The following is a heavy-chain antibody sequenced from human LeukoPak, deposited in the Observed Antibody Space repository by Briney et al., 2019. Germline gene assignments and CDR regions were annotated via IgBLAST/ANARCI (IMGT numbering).Heavy chain of an antibody. CDR1: GGSISSGGYY. CDR2: IYYSGST. J-gene: IGHJ2*01. Sequence: SETLSLTCTVSGGSISSGGYYWSWIRQPPGKGLEWIGYIYYSGSTYYNPSLKSRVTISVDTSKNQFSLKLSSVTAADTAVYYCASEWGANWYFDLWGRGTLVTVSS. CDR3: ASEWGANWYFDL. V-gene: IGHV4-30-4*08. D-gene: IGHD1-26*01.